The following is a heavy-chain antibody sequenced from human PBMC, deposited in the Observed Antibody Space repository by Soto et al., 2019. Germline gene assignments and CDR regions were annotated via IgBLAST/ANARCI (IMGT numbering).Heavy chain of an antibody. Sequence: EVQLLETGGGLVQPGGPLRLSCGVSGFTFSTYAMSWVRQAPGKGLECVSAISGSGNKTFYADSVKGRFPISRDTSKNPLHLHMRRLSVKDKVVYYCVRGVRSHFDFWGQGTLVSVSS. CDR3: VRGVRSHFDF. J-gene: IGHJ4*02. V-gene: IGHV3-23*01. CDR2: ISGSGNKT. CDR1: GFTFSTYA.